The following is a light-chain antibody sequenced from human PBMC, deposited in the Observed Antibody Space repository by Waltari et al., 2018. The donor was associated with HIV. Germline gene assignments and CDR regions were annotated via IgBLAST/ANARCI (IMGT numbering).Light chain of an antibody. Sequence: QSALTQPPSASGSPGQRVTISCSGGTSNTATNYVFLYQQFPGTAPRFLIYRNNQRPPGVPDRFSGSKSGTSASLVISGLRSEDAGDYYCATWDANLRGPVFGGGTRVTVL. J-gene: IGLJ3*02. CDR2: RNN. CDR3: ATWDANLRGPV. V-gene: IGLV1-47*01. CDR1: TSNTATNY.